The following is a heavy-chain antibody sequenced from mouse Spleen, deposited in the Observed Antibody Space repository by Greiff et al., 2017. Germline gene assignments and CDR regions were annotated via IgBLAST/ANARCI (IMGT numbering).Heavy chain of an antibody. D-gene: IGHD4-1*01. J-gene: IGHJ3*01. CDR2: ISSGSSTI. Sequence: EVHLVESGGGLVQPGGSRKLSCAASGFTFSSFGMHWVRQAPEKGLEWVAYISSGSSTIYYADTVKGRFTISRDNPKNTLFLQMTSLRSEDTAMYYCAVTGTGTWFAYWGQGTLVTVSA. CDR3: AVTGTGTWFAY. CDR1: GFTFSSFG. V-gene: IGHV5-17*02.